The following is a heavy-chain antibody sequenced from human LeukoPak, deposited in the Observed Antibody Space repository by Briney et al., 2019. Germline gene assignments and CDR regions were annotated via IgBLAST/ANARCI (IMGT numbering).Heavy chain of an antibody. V-gene: IGHV4-39*01. D-gene: IGHD3-3*01. CDR2: IYYSGST. CDR1: GGSISSSYYY. Sequence: SETLSLTCTVSGGSISSSYYYWGWIRQPPGKGLEWIGSIYYSGSTYYNPSLKSRVTISVDTSKNQFSLKLRSVTAADTAVYYCAAGHYDFWSGYFREDYGMDVWGQGTTVTVSS. CDR3: AAGHYDFWSGYFREDYGMDV. J-gene: IGHJ6*02.